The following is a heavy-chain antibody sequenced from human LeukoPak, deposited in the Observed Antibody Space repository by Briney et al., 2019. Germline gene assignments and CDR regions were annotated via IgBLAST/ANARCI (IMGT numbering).Heavy chain of an antibody. CDR3: ARGPVYYYMDV. J-gene: IGHJ6*03. Sequence: SETLSLTCTVSGGSISSHYWSWIRQPPGKGLEWIGYIYYSGSTNYNPSLKSRVTISVDASKNQFSLKLSSVTAADTAVYYCARGPVYYYMDVWGKGTTVTVSS. CDR1: GGSISSHY. V-gene: IGHV4-59*11. CDR2: IYYSGST.